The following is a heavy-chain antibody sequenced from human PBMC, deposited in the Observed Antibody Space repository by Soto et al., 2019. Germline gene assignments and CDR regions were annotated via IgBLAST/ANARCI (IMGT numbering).Heavy chain of an antibody. J-gene: IGHJ6*02. Sequence: ASVKVSCKASGYTFTGYYMHWVRQAPGQGLEWMGWINPNSGGTNYAQKFQGWVTMTRDTSISTAYMELSRLRSDDTAVYYCAREMSYSNYPYYYYGMDVWGQGTTVTVSS. CDR2: INPNSGGT. D-gene: IGHD4-4*01. V-gene: IGHV1-2*04. CDR1: GYTFTGYY. CDR3: AREMSYSNYPYYYYGMDV.